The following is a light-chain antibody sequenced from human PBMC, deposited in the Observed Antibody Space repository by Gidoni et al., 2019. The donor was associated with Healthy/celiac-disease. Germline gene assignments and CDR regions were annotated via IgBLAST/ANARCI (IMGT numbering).Light chain of an antibody. CDR3: GTWDSSLSAGV. CDR2: DDN. CDR1: SSNIGNNY. Sequence: HSVLTQPPSVSAPPGQKVTISCSGRSSNIGNNYVSWYQQLPGTAPKLLIYDDNKRPSGIPDRCSGSKSGTSATLGSTGLQTGDEADYYCGTWDSSLSAGVFGGGTKLTVL. V-gene: IGLV1-51*01. J-gene: IGLJ3*02.